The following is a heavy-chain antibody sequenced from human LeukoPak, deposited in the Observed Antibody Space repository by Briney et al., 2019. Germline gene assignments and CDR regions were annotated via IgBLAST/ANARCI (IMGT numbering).Heavy chain of an antibody. CDR2: IYYSGST. CDR3: ARASYHYDSSGYIYNWFDP. J-gene: IGHJ5*02. V-gene: IGHV4-39*07. D-gene: IGHD3-22*01. Sequence: SETLSLTCTVSGGSISSSSYYWGWIRQPPGKGLERIGSIYYSGSTNYNPSLKSRVTISVDTSKNQFSLKLSSVTAADTAVYYCARASYHYDSSGYIYNWFDPWGQGTLVTVSS. CDR1: GGSISSSSYY.